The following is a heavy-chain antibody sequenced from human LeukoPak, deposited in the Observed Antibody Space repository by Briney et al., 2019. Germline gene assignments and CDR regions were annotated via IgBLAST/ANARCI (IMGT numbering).Heavy chain of an antibody. D-gene: IGHD3-22*01. CDR2: ISAYNGST. J-gene: IGHJ5*02. V-gene: IGHV1-18*01. Sequence: ASVKVSCKASGYTFTSYGISWVRQAPGQGLEWVGVISAYNGSTNYVHKLQGRVTITTDTSTNTAYMELRSLRSDDTVVYYCATGPYYYDSSSYGTGSGFDPWGQGTLVTVSS. CDR1: GYTFTSYG. CDR3: ATGPYYYDSSSYGTGSGFDP.